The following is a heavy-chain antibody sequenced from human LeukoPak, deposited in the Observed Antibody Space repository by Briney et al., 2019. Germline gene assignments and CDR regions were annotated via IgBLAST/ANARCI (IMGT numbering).Heavy chain of an antibody. CDR3: ARAKNRAYAFDI. CDR2: INPSGGST. J-gene: IGHJ3*02. D-gene: IGHD2/OR15-2a*01. CDR1: GYTFTSYY. Sequence: ASVKVSCKASGYTFTSYYMHWVRQAPGQGLEWMGIINPSGGSTSCAQKFQGRVTMTRDTSTSTVYTELSSLRSEDTAVYYCARAKNRAYAFDIWGQGTMVTVSS. V-gene: IGHV1-46*01.